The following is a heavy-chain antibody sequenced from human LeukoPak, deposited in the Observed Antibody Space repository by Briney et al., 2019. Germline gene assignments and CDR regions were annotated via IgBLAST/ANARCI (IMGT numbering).Heavy chain of an antibody. J-gene: IGHJ4*02. CDR1: GGTFSSYA. V-gene: IGHV1-69*04. CDR2: IIPILGIA. D-gene: IGHD6-19*01. CDR3: ARGDHSSGWYVSDY. Sequence: SVKVSCKAPGGTFSSYAISWVRQAPGQGLEWMGRIIPILGIANYAQKFQGRVTITADKSTSTAYMELSSLRSEDTAVYYCARGDHSSGWYVSDYWGQGTLVTVSS.